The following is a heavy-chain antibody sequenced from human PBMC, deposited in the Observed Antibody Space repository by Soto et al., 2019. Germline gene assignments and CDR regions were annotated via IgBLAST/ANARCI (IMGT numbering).Heavy chain of an antibody. CDR2: ISGSGGST. CDR1: GFTFSSYA. Sequence: EVQLLESGGGLVQPGGSLRLSCAASGFTFSSYAMSWVRQAPGKGLEWVSAISGSGGSTYYADSVKGRFTISRDNSKNTLYLQMNSLRAEDTAVYYCAKEGGLLWFGTRDGMDVWGQGTTVTVCS. D-gene: IGHD3-10*01. V-gene: IGHV3-23*01. J-gene: IGHJ6*02. CDR3: AKEGGLLWFGTRDGMDV.